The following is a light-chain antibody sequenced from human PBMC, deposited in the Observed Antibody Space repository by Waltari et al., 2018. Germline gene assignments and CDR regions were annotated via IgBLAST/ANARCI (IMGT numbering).Light chain of an antibody. CDR3: QQRRDWPLT. J-gene: IGKJ4*01. CDR1: QSVTNY. Sequence: EIVLTQSPAILSLSPGDRASPSCRASQSVTNYLAWYQQKPGQAPSLLIYDTSNRATGIPARFSGSGFGTDFTLTISSLEPEDFAVYYCQQRRDWPLTFGGGTKVEIK. V-gene: IGKV3-11*01. CDR2: DTS.